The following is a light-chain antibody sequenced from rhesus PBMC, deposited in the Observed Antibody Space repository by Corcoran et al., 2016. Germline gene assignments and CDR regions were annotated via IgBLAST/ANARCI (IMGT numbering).Light chain of an antibody. Sequence: DIQMTQSPSSLSASVGDRVTITCRASQGISNYLSWYQQKPGKAPKRLFYAASSLESGVPTRCSGRGSGTAFTLTISSLQPEDFAAYYCLQYNSKPLPFGGGTKVEIK. CDR2: AAS. J-gene: IGKJ4*01. V-gene: IGKV1-36*01. CDR3: LQYNSKPLP. CDR1: QGISNY.